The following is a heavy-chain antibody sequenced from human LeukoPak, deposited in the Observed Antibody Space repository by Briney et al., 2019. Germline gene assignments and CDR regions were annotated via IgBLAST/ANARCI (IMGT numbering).Heavy chain of an antibody. V-gene: IGHV1-24*01. Sequence: GASVKVSCKVSGYTLTELSMHWVRQAPGKGLEWMGGFDPEDGETIYAQKFQGRVTITRDTSASTAYMELSSLRSEDTAVYYCARVACSGGSCYSRYYDFDYWGQGTLVTVSS. CDR3: ARVACSGGSCYSRYYDFDY. D-gene: IGHD2-15*01. CDR2: FDPEDGET. CDR1: GYTLTELS. J-gene: IGHJ4*02.